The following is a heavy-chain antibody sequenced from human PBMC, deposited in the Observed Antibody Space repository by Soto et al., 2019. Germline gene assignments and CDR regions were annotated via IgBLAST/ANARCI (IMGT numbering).Heavy chain of an antibody. Sequence: GGSLRLSCAASGFTFSSYEMNWVRQAPGKGLEWVSYISSSGSIIYYADSVKGRFTISRDNAKNSLYLQMNSLRAEDTAVYYCARGVLYYYDSSGYPHWFDPWGQGTLVTVSS. V-gene: IGHV3-48*03. CDR2: ISSSGSII. D-gene: IGHD3-22*01. J-gene: IGHJ5*02. CDR3: ARGVLYYYDSSGYPHWFDP. CDR1: GFTFSSYE.